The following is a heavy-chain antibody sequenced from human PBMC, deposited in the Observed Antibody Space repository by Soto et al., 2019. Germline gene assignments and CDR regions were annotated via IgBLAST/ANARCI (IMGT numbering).Heavy chain of an antibody. D-gene: IGHD3-16*02. J-gene: IGHJ3*02. Sequence: SGPTLVNPTQTLTLTCTFSGFSLTTRGVGVGWIRQSPGEALEWLAVIYWDDDRRYSPSLKSRLTITKDTSKNLVVLLMTNMDPVDTATYFCAHGVITFGGVVGEDAFDIWGQGTTVTVSS. CDR2: IYWDDDR. V-gene: IGHV2-5*02. CDR3: AHGVITFGGVVGEDAFDI. CDR1: GFSLTTRGVG.